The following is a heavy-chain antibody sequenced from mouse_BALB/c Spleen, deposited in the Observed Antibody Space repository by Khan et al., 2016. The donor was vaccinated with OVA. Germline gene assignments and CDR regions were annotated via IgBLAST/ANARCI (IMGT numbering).Heavy chain of an antibody. CDR1: GDSITSGY. D-gene: IGHD2-12*01. Sequence: MQLEESGPSLVKPSQTLSLTCSVTGDSITSGYWNWIRKFPGNKLEYMGYIIYTGYTYYNPSLTSRISITRHTSKKQYYLQLNSGTDADTATYDCARSTYRYAFVYWGQGTLVTVSA. CDR3: ARSTYRYAFVY. CDR2: IIYTGYT. V-gene: IGHV3-8*02. J-gene: IGHJ3*01.